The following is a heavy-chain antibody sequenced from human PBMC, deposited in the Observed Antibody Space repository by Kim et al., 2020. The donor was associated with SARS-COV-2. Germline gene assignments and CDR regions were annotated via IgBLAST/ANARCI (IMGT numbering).Heavy chain of an antibody. CDR3: ARFRTGADAFDI. CDR2: VYYSGYS. V-gene: IGHV4-61*01. J-gene: IGHJ3*02. CDR1: GGSVSSGPYY. D-gene: IGHD3-10*01. Sequence: SETLSLTCSVSGGSVSSGPYYWSWVRQPPGKALEWMGYVYYSGYSNYNPSFKSRLTISVDTSKKHFSMKLTSVTAADTAVYYCARFRTGADAFDIWDQGAVVTVSS.